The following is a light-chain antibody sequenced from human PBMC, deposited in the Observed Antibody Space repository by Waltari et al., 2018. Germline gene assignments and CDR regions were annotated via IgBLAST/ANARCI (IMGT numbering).Light chain of an antibody. CDR3: SSYTSSSDRV. CDR2: DVS. Sequence: QSALTQPASVSGSPGQSITISFTGTSRDVGGYNYVPWYQQHPGKAPKLMIYDVSKRPSGVSNRFSGSKSGNTASLTISGLQAEDEADYYCSSYTSSSDRVFGGGTKLTVL. V-gene: IGLV2-14*01. CDR1: SRDVGGYNY. J-gene: IGLJ3*02.